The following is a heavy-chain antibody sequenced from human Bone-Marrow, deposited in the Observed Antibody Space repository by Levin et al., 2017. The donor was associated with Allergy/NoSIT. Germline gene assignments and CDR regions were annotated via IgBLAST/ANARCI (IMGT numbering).Heavy chain of an antibody. Sequence: ASVKVSCKVSGYTLTELSMHWVRQAPGKGLEWMGGFDPEDGETIYAQKFQGRVTMTEDTSTDTAYMELSSLRSEDTAVYYCATASPYCSSTSCYLFDPWGQGTLVTVSS. J-gene: IGHJ5*02. CDR1: GYTLTELS. CDR2: FDPEDGET. V-gene: IGHV1-24*01. D-gene: IGHD2-2*01. CDR3: ATASPYCSSTSCYLFDP.